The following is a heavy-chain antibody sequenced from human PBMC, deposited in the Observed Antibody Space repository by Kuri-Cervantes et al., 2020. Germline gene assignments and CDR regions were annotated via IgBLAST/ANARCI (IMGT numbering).Heavy chain of an antibody. D-gene: IGHD6-13*01. Sequence: GGSLRLSCVASGFTFSSYTMNWVRQAPGKGLEWVSSISSSGSYIFYADSVKGRFTISRDNARNSLYLQMNSLRAEDTAVYYCARVSSSWCPDLWGQGTLVTVSS. CDR2: ISSSGSYI. CDR1: GFTFSSYT. J-gene: IGHJ5*02. CDR3: ARVSSSWCPDL. V-gene: IGHV3-21*03.